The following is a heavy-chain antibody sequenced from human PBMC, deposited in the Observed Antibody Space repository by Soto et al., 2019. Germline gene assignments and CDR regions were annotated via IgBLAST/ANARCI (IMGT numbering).Heavy chain of an antibody. CDR2: IWYDGSNK. Sequence: QVQLVESGGGVVQPGRSLRLSCAASGFTFSSYGMHWVRQAPGKGLEWVAVIWYDGSNKYYADSVKGRFTISRDNSKNKLYLQMNSLRAEDKAVYYCARDGKRWLQLPGYWGQGTLVTVSS. J-gene: IGHJ4*02. CDR1: GFTFSSYG. V-gene: IGHV3-33*01. D-gene: IGHD5-12*01. CDR3: ARDGKRWLQLPGY.